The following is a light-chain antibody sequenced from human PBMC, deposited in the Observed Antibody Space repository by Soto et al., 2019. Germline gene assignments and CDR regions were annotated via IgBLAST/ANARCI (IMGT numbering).Light chain of an antibody. CDR1: QSVSSSY. Sequence: EIVLTQSPGTLSLSPGERATLSCRASQSVSSSYLAWYQQKPGQAPRLLIYGASSRATGIPDRFSGSGSGTDFTLNISRLEPEDFAVYYCQQYGSSPSTLGQGTKPEIK. CDR3: QQYGSSPST. V-gene: IGKV3-20*01. J-gene: IGKJ1*01. CDR2: GAS.